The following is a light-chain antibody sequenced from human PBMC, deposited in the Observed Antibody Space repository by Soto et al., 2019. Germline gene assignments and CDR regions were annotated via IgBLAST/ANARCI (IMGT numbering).Light chain of an antibody. CDR2: GAS. Sequence: EIVLTQSPATLSLSPGERANLSCRASHSVSSFLTWYQHKPGRAPRRRIYGASIRATGIPDRFRCSKSVTDFTLTIRGLEPEDAALYYFQQYGSSPITFGQGTRLEI. CDR3: QQYGSSPIT. V-gene: IGKV3-20*01. CDR1: HSVSSF. J-gene: IGKJ5*01.